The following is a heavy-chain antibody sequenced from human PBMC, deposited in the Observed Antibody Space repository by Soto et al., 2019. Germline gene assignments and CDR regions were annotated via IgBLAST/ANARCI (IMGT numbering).Heavy chain of an antibody. CDR1: GGTFSSYA. V-gene: IGHV1-69*13. D-gene: IGHD1-26*01. Sequence: GASVKVSCKASGGTFSSYAISWVRQAPGQGLEWMGGIIPIFGTANYAQKFQGRVTITADESTSTAYMELSSLRSEDTAVYYCARGVQGELHYYYYGMDVWGQGTTVTVPS. CDR2: IIPIFGTA. CDR3: ARGVQGELHYYYYGMDV. J-gene: IGHJ6*02.